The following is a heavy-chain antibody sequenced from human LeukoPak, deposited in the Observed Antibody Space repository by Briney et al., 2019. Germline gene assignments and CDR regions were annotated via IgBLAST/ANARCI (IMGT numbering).Heavy chain of an antibody. CDR2: IYYSGST. Sequence: PSETLSLTCAVSGYSISSSNWWGWIRQPPGKGLEWIGSIYYSGSTYYNPSLKSRVTISVDTSKNQFSLKLSSVTAADTAVYYCARDQAYYYDSSGYSFGDAFDIWGQGTMVTVSS. J-gene: IGHJ3*02. CDR1: GYSISSSNW. D-gene: IGHD3-22*01. V-gene: IGHV4-28*03. CDR3: ARDQAYYYDSSGYSFGDAFDI.